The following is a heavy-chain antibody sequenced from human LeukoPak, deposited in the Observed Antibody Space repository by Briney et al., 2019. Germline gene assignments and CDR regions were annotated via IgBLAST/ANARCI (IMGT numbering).Heavy chain of an antibody. D-gene: IGHD4-17*01. V-gene: IGHV4-30-2*01. J-gene: IGHJ4*02. CDR1: GGSISSGGYS. CDR2: IYHSGST. CDR3: ARGIRDYGDYAYYFDY. Sequence: PSQTLSLTCAVSGGSISSGGYSWSWIRQPPGKGLEWIGYIYHSGSTYYNPSLKSRVTISVDRSKNQFSLKLGSVTAADTAVYYCARGIRDYGDYAYYFDYWGQGTLVTVSS.